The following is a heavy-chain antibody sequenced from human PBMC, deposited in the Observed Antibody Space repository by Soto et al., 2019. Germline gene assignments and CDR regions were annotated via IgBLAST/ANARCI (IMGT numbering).Heavy chain of an antibody. CDR2: IKKDGREK. J-gene: IGHJ4*02. CDR3: ARRASVVGLDY. CDR1: EFSFSDYW. Sequence: EVQLVESGGGFVQPGGSLRLSCSASEFSFSDYWMTWVRQAPGKGLEWVASIKKDGREKSYVDSVKGRFTISRDNAKNSLSLHLSILRAEDSAVYYGARRASVVGLDYWGQGAMVTVSS. D-gene: IGHD2-15*01. V-gene: IGHV3-7*01.